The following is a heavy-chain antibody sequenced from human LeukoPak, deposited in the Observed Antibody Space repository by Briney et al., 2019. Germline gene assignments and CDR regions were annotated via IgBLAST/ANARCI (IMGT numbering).Heavy chain of an antibody. CDR3: ARVKVDDYVWGSYRFEDYFDY. Sequence: GASVKVSCKASGYTFTSYGISWVRQAPGQGLGWMGWISAYNGNTHYAQKLQGRVTMTTDTSTSTAYMELRSLRSDDTAVYYCARVKVDDYVWGSYRFEDYFDYWGQGTLVTVSS. CDR1: GYTFTSYG. J-gene: IGHJ4*02. CDR2: ISAYNGNT. V-gene: IGHV1-18*01. D-gene: IGHD3-16*02.